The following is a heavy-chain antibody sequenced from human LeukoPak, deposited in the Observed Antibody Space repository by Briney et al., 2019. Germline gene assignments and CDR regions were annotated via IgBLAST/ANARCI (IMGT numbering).Heavy chain of an antibody. CDR1: GFTFSSYG. D-gene: IGHD2-2*01. CDR2: ISYDGSNK. J-gene: IGHJ6*04. Sequence: PGRSLRHSCAASGFTFSSYGMHCVRQAPGKGLERVAVISYDGSNKYYADSVKGRFTISRDNSKNTLYLQMNSLRAEDTAVYYCATDSRSAAVYYYYGMDVWGKGTTVTVSS. V-gene: IGHV3-30*03. CDR3: ATDSRSAAVYYYYGMDV.